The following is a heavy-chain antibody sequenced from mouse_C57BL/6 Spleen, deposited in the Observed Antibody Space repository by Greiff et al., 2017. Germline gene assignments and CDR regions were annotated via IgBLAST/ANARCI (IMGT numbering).Heavy chain of an antibody. J-gene: IGHJ3*01. V-gene: IGHV1-52*01. Sequence: VKLQQPGAELVRPGSSVKLSCKASGYTFTSYWMHWVKQRPIQGLEWIGNIDPSDSETHYNQKFKDKATLTVDKSPSTAYMQLSSLTSEDSAVYYCASSLYGSSYVAYWGQGTLVTVSA. CDR1: GYTFTSYW. CDR3: ASSLYGSSYVAY. D-gene: IGHD1-1*01. CDR2: IDPSDSET.